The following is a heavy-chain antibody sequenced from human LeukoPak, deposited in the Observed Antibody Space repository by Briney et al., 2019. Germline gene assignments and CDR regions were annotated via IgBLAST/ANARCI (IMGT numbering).Heavy chain of an antibody. D-gene: IGHD3-9*01. J-gene: IGHJ4*02. CDR2: IYSGGST. CDR1: GFTVSSNY. CDR3: ARDRLHYDSLTGYPAD. V-gene: IGHV3-66*01. Sequence: PGGSLSLSCAPSGFTVSSNYMSWVRQAPGKGLEWVSVIYSGGSTHYADSVKGRFTISRDNSKNTLYLQMNSLRAEDTAVYYCARDRLHYDSLTGYPADWGQGTLVTVSS.